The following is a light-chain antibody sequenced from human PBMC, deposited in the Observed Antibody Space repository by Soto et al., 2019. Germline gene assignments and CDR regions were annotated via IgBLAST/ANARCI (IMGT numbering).Light chain of an antibody. Sequence: DIQMTQSPSTLSASVGDRVTITCRASQSISSWLAWYQQKPGKAPKVLIYKASSLQSGVPSRFSGSGSGTEFTLTISSLQPDDFATYYCQQYNSNLETFGQGTKVEIK. V-gene: IGKV1-5*03. CDR2: KAS. CDR1: QSISSW. CDR3: QQYNSNLET. J-gene: IGKJ1*01.